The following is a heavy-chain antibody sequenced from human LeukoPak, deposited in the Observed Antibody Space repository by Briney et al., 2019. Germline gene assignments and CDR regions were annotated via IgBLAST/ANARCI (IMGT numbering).Heavy chain of an antibody. CDR3: ARHGSITMVRGRLRYYYMDV. V-gene: IGHV3-53*01. CDR1: GFTVSSNY. J-gene: IGHJ6*03. D-gene: IGHD3-10*01. Sequence: GRSLRLSCAASGFTVSSNYMSWVRQAPGKGLEWVSVIYSGGSTYYADSVKGRFTISRDNSKNTLYLQMNSLRAEDTAVYYCARHGSITMVRGRLRYYYMDVWGKGTTVTISS. CDR2: IYSGGST.